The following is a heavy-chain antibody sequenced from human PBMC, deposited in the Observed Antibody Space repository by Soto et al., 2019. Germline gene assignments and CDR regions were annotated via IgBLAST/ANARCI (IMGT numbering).Heavy chain of an antibody. Sequence: ASVKVSCKASGFTFTSSAVQWVRQARGQRLEWMGWIVVGSGNTNYAQRFQERVTITRDMSTSTAYMELSSLISEDTAVYYCAADGDGYDQKVDYWGQGTLVTVSS. CDR1: GFTFTSSA. CDR2: IVVGSGNT. D-gene: IGHD2-21*01. V-gene: IGHV1-58*01. CDR3: AADGDGYDQKVDY. J-gene: IGHJ4*02.